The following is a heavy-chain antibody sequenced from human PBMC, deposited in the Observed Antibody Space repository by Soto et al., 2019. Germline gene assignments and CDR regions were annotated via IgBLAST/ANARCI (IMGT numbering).Heavy chain of an antibody. Sequence: GGSLRLSCAASGFTFSSYGMHWVRQAPGKGLEWVAVISYDGSNKYYADSVKGRFTISRDNSKNTLYLQMNSLRAEDTAVYYCAKGKEITPTAGDAFDISGQGTMVTVSS. D-gene: IGHD1-1*01. V-gene: IGHV3-30*18. CDR1: GFTFSSYG. CDR2: ISYDGSNK. J-gene: IGHJ3*02. CDR3: AKGKEITPTAGDAFDI.